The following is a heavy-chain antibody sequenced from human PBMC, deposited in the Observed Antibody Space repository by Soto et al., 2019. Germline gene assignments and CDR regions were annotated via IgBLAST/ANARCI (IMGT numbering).Heavy chain of an antibody. Sequence: QVQLVQSGAEVKKPGASVKVSCKASGYTFTGYYMHWVRQAPGQGLEWMGWINPNSGGTNYAQKFQGRVTMTRDTPISTAYMELSRLRSDDTAVYYCARDYLHDFWSGYDFDYWGQGTLVTVSS. CDR2: INPNSGGT. CDR1: GYTFTGYY. V-gene: IGHV1-2*02. CDR3: ARDYLHDFWSGYDFDY. J-gene: IGHJ4*02. D-gene: IGHD3-3*01.